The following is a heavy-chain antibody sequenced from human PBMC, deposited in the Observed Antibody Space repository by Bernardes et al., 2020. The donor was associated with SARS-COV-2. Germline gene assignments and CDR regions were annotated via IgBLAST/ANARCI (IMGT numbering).Heavy chain of an antibody. V-gene: IGHV3-NL1*01. CDR3: AIKRVGQYPFDY. Sequence: GGSLRLSCAASGFTFRSSGMHWVRQAPGPGLAWVSVSGTGDGSDVFYADSVQGRFIVSRDNSKNTLYLQMNTLRADDTAIYYCAIKRVGQYPFDYWGQGTLVTVSS. CDR2: SGTGDGSDV. CDR1: GFTFRSSG. J-gene: IGHJ4*02.